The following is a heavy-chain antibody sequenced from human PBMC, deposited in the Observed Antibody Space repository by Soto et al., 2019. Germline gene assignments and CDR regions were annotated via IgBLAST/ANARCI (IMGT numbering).Heavy chain of an antibody. CDR3: ARDSVRGDTPLGMDV. CDR2: INAGNGNT. J-gene: IGHJ6*02. CDR1: GYTFTGYA. Sequence: ASVKVSCKASGYTFTGYAMHWVRQAPGQRLEWMGWINAGNGNTKYSQKFQGRVTITRDTSASTAYMELSSLRSEDTAVYYCARDSVRGDTPLGMDVWGQGTTVTVSS. V-gene: IGHV1-3*01. D-gene: IGHD3-10*01.